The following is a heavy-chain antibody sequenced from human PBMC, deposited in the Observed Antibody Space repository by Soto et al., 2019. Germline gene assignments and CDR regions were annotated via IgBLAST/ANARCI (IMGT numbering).Heavy chain of an antibody. Sequence: EVQLVESGGVVVQPGGSLRLSCAASGFTFDEYTMHWVRQTPGKGLEWVSLISWDGGSTHYADSVKGRFTISRDNSKNSLFLQMNSLRTEDTALYYCARDRIVRAIMVNPGRWGQGTLVSVSS. V-gene: IGHV3-43*01. CDR2: ISWDGGST. CDR1: GFTFDEYT. CDR3: ARDRIVRAIMVNPGR. J-gene: IGHJ1*01. D-gene: IGHD1-26*01.